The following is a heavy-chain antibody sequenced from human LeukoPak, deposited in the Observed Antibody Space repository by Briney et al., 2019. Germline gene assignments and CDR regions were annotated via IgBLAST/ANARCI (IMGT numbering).Heavy chain of an antibody. D-gene: IGHD3-10*01. CDR2: ISGSGSST. V-gene: IGHV3-23*01. J-gene: IGHJ6*03. Sequence: GGTLRLSCAASGFTFRRYGMSWVRQAPEKGLEWVSAISGSGSSTYYGDSVKGRFTIPRDNSKNTLYLQMNSLRAEDTAVYYCAKDVMHYGSGRPYYMDVRGKGTTVTISS. CDR3: AKDVMHYGSGRPYYMDV. CDR1: GFTFRRYG.